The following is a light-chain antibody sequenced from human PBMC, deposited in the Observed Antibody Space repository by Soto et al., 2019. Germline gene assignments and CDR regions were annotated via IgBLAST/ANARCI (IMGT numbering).Light chain of an antibody. CDR3: QQYGRSPT. CDR2: DAS. Sequence: IVLTQSADTLSLSPGKSATLSCRASQSVSSNYLAWYQQKLGQAPRLLIYDASRRATGIPDRFSVSGSGTDFTLTISRMAPEDFVVDDCQQYGRSPTFGQGTKVDIK. J-gene: IGKJ1*01. V-gene: IGKV3-20*01. CDR1: QSVSSNY.